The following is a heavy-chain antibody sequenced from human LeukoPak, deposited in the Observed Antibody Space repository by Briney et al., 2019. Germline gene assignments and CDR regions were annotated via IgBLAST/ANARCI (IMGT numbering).Heavy chain of an antibody. CDR1: GFTFSSYS. CDR2: ISSSSSYI. Sequence: GGSLRLSCAASGFTFSSYSMNWVRRAPGKGLEWVSSISSSSSYIYYADSVKGRFTISRDNAKNSLYLQMNSLRAEDTAVYYCASVPGIAVAGTDYWGQGTLVTVSS. J-gene: IGHJ4*02. V-gene: IGHV3-21*01. CDR3: ASVPGIAVAGTDY. D-gene: IGHD6-19*01.